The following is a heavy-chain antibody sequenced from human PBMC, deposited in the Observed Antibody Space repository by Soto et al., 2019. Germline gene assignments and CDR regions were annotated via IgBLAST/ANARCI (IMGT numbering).Heavy chain of an antibody. V-gene: IGHV5-10-1*01. CDR1: GYSFTSYW. CDR3: ARSSSIAVAGLATTGMDV. D-gene: IGHD6-19*01. Sequence: GESLKISCKGSGYSFTSYWISWVRQMPGKGLEWMGRIDPSDSYTTYSPSFQGHVTISADKSISTAYLQWSSLKASDTAMYYCARSSSIAVAGLATTGMDVWGQGTTVTVSS. CDR2: IDPSDSYT. J-gene: IGHJ6*02.